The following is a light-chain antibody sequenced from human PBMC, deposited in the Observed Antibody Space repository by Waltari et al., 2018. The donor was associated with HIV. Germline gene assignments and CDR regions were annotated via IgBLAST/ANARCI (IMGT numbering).Light chain of an antibody. CDR2: GAS. CDR1: HSVSSN. J-gene: IGKJ1*01. CDR3: QQYNNWPGKT. V-gene: IGKV3-15*01. Sequence: IVMTKSPATLSVSPGERAPLSCRASHSVSSNLAWYHQKPGQAPRLRIYGASTRATGIPGRFGGSGSGTEFTLTISSLQSEDFAVYYCQQYNNWPGKTFGQGTKVEIK.